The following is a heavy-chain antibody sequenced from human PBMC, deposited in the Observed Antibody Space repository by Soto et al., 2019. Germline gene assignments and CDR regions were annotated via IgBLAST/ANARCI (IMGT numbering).Heavy chain of an antibody. J-gene: IGHJ5*02. V-gene: IGHV1-69*01. D-gene: IGHD1-1*01. CDR1: AGTFPHYA. CDR3: ACNWVNSLKNCLDP. Sequence: QVQLVQSGPEVRVPGSSVKVSCKASAGTFPHYALSWVRQAPGQGLEWIGGIIPVLATTTYAQKFQGCVSIIADESTNTVYMELTSLRSADTAVYYCACNWVNSLKNCLDPWGQGTLVTVSS. CDR2: IIPVLATT.